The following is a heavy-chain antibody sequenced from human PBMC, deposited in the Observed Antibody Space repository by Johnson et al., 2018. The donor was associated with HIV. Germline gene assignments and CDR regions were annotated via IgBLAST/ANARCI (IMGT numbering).Heavy chain of an antibody. D-gene: IGHD1-7*01. CDR3: ARSPQTYNWNYMMAFDM. J-gene: IGHJ3*02. CDR1: GFTVSSNY. Sequence: VQLVESGGGLIQPGGSLRLSCAASGFTVSSNYMSWVRQAPGKGLEWVSVMYSGGSTYYADSVKGRFTISRDNSKNTLDLPMNSLRAEDTAVYYGARSPQTYNWNYMMAFDMWGQGTMVTVST. V-gene: IGHV3-53*01. CDR2: MYSGGST.